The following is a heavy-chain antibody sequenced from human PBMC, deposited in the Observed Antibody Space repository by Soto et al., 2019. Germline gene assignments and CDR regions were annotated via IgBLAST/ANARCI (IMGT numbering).Heavy chain of an antibody. J-gene: IGHJ5*02. CDR2: ISAYNVNT. CDR1: GYNFMPYG. CDR3: ARVKVGIVVVVAAPYGFDP. D-gene: IGHD2-15*01. V-gene: IGHV1-18*04. Sequence: ASVKVSCKASGYNFMPYGITWVRQAPGQGLEWMGWISAYNVNTNYAQKLQGRVTMTTDTSTSTAYMELRSLRSDDTAVYYCARVKVGIVVVVAAPYGFDPWGQGTLVTVSS.